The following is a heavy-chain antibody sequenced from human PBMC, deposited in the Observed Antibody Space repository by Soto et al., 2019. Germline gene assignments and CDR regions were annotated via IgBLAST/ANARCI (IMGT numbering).Heavy chain of an antibody. D-gene: IGHD3-22*01. CDR1: GFTFSSYS. CDR3: ARDPAFDSSGYYP. Sequence: GGSLRLSCAASGFTFSSYSMNRVRQAPGKGLEWVSYISSSSSTIYYAASVKGRFTISRDNAKNSLYLQMNSLRDEDTAVYYCARDPAFDSSGYYPWGQETLVTVSS. J-gene: IGHJ5*02. V-gene: IGHV3-48*02. CDR2: ISSSSSTI.